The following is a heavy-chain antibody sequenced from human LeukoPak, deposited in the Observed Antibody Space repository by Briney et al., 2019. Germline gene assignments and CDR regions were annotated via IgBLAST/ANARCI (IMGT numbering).Heavy chain of an antibody. CDR1: GGSISISSYY. CDR2: IYYTGST. Sequence: PSETLSLTCTVSGGSISISSYYWGWIRQPPGKGLEWIGSIYYTGSTYYNPSLKSRVTKSVDTSRNQFSLNLSSVTAADTAVYYCARALAWNAFDIWGQGTMVTVSS. D-gene: IGHD2-15*01. V-gene: IGHV4-39*01. J-gene: IGHJ3*02. CDR3: ARALAWNAFDI.